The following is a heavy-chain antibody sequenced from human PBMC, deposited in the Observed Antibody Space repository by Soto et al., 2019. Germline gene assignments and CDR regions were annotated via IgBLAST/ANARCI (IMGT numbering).Heavy chain of an antibody. Sequence: SETLSLTCTVSGGSVSSSSYYWGWVRQPPGKGLEWIGSVYYSGSTYYNPSLESRVTISVDKSKNQFSLKLMSLSAADTAVYYCGGLGGLATISYYFDYGGQGALVTVSS. V-gene: IGHV4-39*01. CDR2: VYYSGST. D-gene: IGHD3-16*01. CDR3: GGLGGLATISYYFDY. J-gene: IGHJ4*02. CDR1: GGSVSSSSYY.